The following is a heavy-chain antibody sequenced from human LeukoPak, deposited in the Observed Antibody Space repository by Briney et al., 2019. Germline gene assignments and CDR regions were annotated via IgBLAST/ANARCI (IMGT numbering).Heavy chain of an antibody. CDR1: GFSFSRYW. J-gene: IGHJ4*02. Sequence: PGGSLRLSCAASGFSFSRYWMNWVRQAPGKGLEWIGEINHSGSTNYNPSLKSRVTISVDTSKNQFSLRLSSVTAADTAVYYCGRRKLRSNFDYWGQGTLVTVSS. CDR3: GRRKLRSNFDY. D-gene: IGHD1-26*01. V-gene: IGHV4-34*08. CDR2: INHSGST.